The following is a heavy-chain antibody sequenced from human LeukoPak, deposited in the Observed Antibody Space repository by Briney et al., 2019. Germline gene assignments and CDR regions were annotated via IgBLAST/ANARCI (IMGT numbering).Heavy chain of an antibody. CDR1: GYSFSSYW. J-gene: IGHJ4*02. CDR3: ARRAYCGGDCYLDY. D-gene: IGHD2-21*02. CDR2: IYPGDSDT. Sequence: GESLKISCKGSGYSFSSYWIGWVRQMPGKGLEWMGMIYPGDSDTRYSPSFQGQVTISAAKSISTAYLQWSSLKASDTAMYYCARRAYCGGDCYLDYWGQGTLVTVSS. V-gene: IGHV5-51*01.